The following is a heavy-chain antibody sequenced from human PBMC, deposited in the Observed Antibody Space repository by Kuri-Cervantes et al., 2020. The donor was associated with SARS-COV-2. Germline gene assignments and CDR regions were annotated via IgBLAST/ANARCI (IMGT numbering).Heavy chain of an antibody. CDR2: ISSSSSYI. CDR3: AKDLAYGDYAGDY. V-gene: IGHV3-21*04. CDR1: GFTFSSYS. Sequence: LSLICAASGFTFSSYSMNWVRQAPGKGLEWVSSISSSSSYIYYADSVKGRFTISRDNAKNSLYLQMNSLRAEDTAVYYCAKDLAYGDYAGDYWGQGTLVTVSS. J-gene: IGHJ4*02. D-gene: IGHD4-17*01.